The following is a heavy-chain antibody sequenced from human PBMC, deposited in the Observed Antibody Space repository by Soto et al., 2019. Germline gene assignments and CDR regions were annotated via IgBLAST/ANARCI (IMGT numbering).Heavy chain of an antibody. CDR3: ARWISGDYSDWIDT. CDR1: GYSFTRYD. CDR2: ISGDNGKT. D-gene: IGHD1-26*01. J-gene: IGHJ5*02. V-gene: IGHV1-18*04. Sequence: QVQLVQSGAEVKKPGASVKVSCKASGYSFTRYDIIWVRQAPGQGLEGMGWISGDNGKTKYAQKIQGRVTMTTDTSTNTGYMELRNLTSDDTAVYYCARWISGDYSDWIDTWGQGTLVTVSS.